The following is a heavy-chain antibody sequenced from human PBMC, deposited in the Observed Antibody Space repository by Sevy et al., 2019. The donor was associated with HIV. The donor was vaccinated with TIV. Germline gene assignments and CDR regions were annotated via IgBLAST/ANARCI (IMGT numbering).Heavy chain of an antibody. CDR3: ARDQRGLYYDSSGYYGLDY. CDR1: GFTFSDYF. J-gene: IGHJ4*02. D-gene: IGHD3-22*01. CDR2: ISSSGSTI. Sequence: GGSLRLSCAASGFTFSDYFMSWIRQAPGKGLEWVSYISSSGSTIYYADSVKGRFTISRDNAKNSLYLQMNSLRAEDTAVYYCARDQRGLYYDSSGYYGLDYWGQGTLVTVSS. V-gene: IGHV3-11*01.